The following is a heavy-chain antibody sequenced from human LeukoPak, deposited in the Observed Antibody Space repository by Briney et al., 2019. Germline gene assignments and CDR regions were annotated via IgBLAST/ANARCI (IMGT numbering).Heavy chain of an antibody. CDR1: GFTFSSYE. D-gene: IGHD2-15*01. J-gene: IGHJ4*02. CDR3: XXXXXCSGGNCYLGDLDY. CDR2: ISSSGTTI. Sequence: PGGSLRLSCAASGFTFSSYEMNWVRQAPGKGLEWVSYISSSGTTIYYADSVKGRFTISRDNSKNTLYLQMNSLRVEDTAVYYXXXXXXCSGGNCYLGDLDYWGQGTLVTVSS. V-gene: IGHV3-48*03.